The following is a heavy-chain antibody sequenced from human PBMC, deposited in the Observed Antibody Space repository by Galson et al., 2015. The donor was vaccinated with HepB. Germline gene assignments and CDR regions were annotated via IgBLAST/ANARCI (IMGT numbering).Heavy chain of an antibody. V-gene: IGHV3-23*01. CDR3: AKDGTYYDYGDSYFDS. CDR2: ISASGIST. Sequence: SLRLSCAASGFTFNTYAMNWVRQAPGKGLEWVSAISASGISTYYADSVRGRFTISRENSKNTLYLQMDIVEAEDTAIYYCAKDGTYYDYGDSYFDSWGQGALVSVST. CDR1: GFTFNTYA. J-gene: IGHJ4*02. D-gene: IGHD4-17*01.